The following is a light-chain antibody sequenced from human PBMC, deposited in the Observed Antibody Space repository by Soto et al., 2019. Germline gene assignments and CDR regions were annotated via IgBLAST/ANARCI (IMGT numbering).Light chain of an antibody. Sequence: QSVLTQPASVSASPGQSITISCSGNISDVGTYNLVSWYQQYPGKAPRLMIYEVTKRPSGVSNRFSGSKSGNTASLTISGLQPEDEADYYCCSYAGSSSSIFGTGTKVTVL. CDR2: EVT. CDR3: CSYAGSSSSI. CDR1: ISDVGTYNL. J-gene: IGLJ1*01. V-gene: IGLV2-23*02.